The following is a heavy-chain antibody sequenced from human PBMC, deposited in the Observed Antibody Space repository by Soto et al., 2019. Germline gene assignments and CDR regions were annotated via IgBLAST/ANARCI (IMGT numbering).Heavy chain of an antibody. J-gene: IGHJ4*02. V-gene: IGHV4-39*01. CDR3: ATSQKGYNWNYFDH. D-gene: IGHD1-20*01. CDR2: VYYSGTT. CDR1: GGSVSDKTYY. Sequence: SETLSLTCSVSGGSVSDKTYYWSWIRQPPGKRLEWIGYVYYSGTTSYNPSLESRVSVSVDTSKSQFSLKLSAVTAADTAVYYCATSQKGYNWNYFDHWGQGALVTVS.